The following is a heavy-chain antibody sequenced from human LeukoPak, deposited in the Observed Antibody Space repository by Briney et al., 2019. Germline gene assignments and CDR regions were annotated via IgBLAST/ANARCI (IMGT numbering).Heavy chain of an antibody. J-gene: IGHJ4*02. Sequence: GGSLRLSCAASGFTFSNYLMTWVRQAPGKGLEWVADIKADGSEKYYVDSVKGRFTISKDNSKNTLYLQMNSLRAEDTAVYYCAKDHTVGATFGVYFDYWGQGTLVTVSS. V-gene: IGHV3-7*03. CDR2: IKADGSEK. CDR3: AKDHTVGATFGVYFDY. D-gene: IGHD1-26*01. CDR1: GFTFSNYL.